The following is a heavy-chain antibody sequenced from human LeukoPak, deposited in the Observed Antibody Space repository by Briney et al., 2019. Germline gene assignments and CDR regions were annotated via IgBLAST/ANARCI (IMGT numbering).Heavy chain of an antibody. CDR1: GYTFTGYY. Sequence: ASVKVSCKASGYTFTGYYMHWVRQAPGQGLEWMGWINPNSGGTNYAQKFQGRVTMTRDTSISTAYMELSRLRSGDTAVYYCARDALRFLEWLLSPPENYYMDVWGKGTTVTVSS. D-gene: IGHD3-3*01. V-gene: IGHV1-2*02. J-gene: IGHJ6*03. CDR2: INPNSGGT. CDR3: ARDALRFLEWLLSPPENYYMDV.